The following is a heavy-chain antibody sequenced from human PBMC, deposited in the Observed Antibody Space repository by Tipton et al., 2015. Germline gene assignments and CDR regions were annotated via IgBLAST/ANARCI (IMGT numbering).Heavy chain of an antibody. Sequence: TLSLTCDVSGYSISSGYYWGWIRQPPGKGLEWIGSIFHRGDTNYNPSLKSRVTISLDTSKNQFSLKLNSVTAADTAVYYCARGLFLWFGMSDYWGRGTLVTVSS. J-gene: IGHJ4*02. D-gene: IGHD3-10*01. V-gene: IGHV4-38-2*01. CDR3: ARGLFLWFGMSDY. CDR1: GYSISSGYY. CDR2: IFHRGDT.